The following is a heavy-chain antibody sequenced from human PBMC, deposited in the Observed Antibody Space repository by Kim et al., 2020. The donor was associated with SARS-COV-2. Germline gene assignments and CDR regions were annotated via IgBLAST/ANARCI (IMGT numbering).Heavy chain of an antibody. Sequence: SETLSLTCTVSGGSISSYYLSWIRQPPGKGLEWIGYIYYSGRTKYNPSLKSRVTISVDTSKNQFSLKLSSVTAADTAVYYCARQYHDGGGYYFFDFWGQGTLITVSS. CDR3: ARQYHDGGGYYFFDF. J-gene: IGHJ4*02. V-gene: IGHV4-59*08. D-gene: IGHD3-22*01. CDR2: IYYSGRT. CDR1: GGSISSYY.